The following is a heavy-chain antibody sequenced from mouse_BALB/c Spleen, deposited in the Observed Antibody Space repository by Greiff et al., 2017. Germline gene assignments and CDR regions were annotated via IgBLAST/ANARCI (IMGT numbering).Heavy chain of an antibody. CDR2: ISSGSSTI. V-gene: IGHV5-17*02. Sequence: EVKLQESGGGLVQPGGSRKLSCAASGFTFSSFGMHWVRQAPEKGLEWVAYISSGSSTIYYADTVKGRFTISRDNPKNTLFLQMTSLRSEDTAMYYCARSYGIWGQGTLVTVSA. CDR3: ARSYGI. D-gene: IGHD2-1*01. CDR1: GFTFSSFG. J-gene: IGHJ3*01.